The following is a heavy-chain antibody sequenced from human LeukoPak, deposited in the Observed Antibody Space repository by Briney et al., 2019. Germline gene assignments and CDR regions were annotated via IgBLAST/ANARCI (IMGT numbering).Heavy chain of an antibody. CDR1: GGSISSGGYY. CDR3: ARGVYCSSTSCPSTATSSDNDYYYMDV. J-gene: IGHJ6*03. V-gene: IGHV4-30-2*01. D-gene: IGHD2-2*01. CDR2: IYHSGST. Sequence: PSQTLSLTCTVSGGSISSGGYYWSWIRQPPGKGLEWIGYIYHSGSTYYNPSLKSRVTISVDRSKSQFSLKLSSVTAADTAVYYCARGVYCSSTSCPSTATSSDNDYYYMDVWGKGTTVTVSS.